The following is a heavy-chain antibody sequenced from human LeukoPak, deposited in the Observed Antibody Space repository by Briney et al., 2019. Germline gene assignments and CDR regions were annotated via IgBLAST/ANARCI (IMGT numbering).Heavy chain of an antibody. CDR1: GFTFSSYG. V-gene: IGHV3-30*02. CDR2: IRYDGSNK. J-gene: IGHJ5*02. CDR3: AKDYGQYQLLSSLPNWFDP. D-gene: IGHD2-2*01. Sequence: PGGSLRLSCAASGFTFSSYGMHWVRQAPGKGLEWVAFIRYDGSNKYYADSVKGRFTISRDNSKNTLYLQMNSLRAEDTAVYYCAKDYGQYQLLSSLPNWFDPWGQGTLVTVSS.